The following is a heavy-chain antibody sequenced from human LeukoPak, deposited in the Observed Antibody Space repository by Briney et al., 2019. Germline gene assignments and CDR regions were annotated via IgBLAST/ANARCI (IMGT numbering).Heavy chain of an antibody. J-gene: IGHJ4*02. CDR2: ICPGDSET. CDR3: ATGGIYSSNFDY. CDR1: GYTFIRFW. D-gene: IGHD5-18*01. V-gene: IGHV5-51*01. Sequence: GESLKISCKGSGYTFIRFWIGWVRQMPGKGLEWMGIICPGDSETRYSPSFQGQVTISVDKSISTAYLQWSSLKASDTAVYYCATGGIYSSNFDYWGQGTLVTVSS.